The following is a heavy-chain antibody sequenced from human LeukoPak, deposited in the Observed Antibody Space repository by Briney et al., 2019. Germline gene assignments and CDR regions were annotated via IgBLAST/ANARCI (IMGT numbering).Heavy chain of an antibody. CDR3: ARGRSTVIWYFDL. J-gene: IGHJ2*01. Sequence: PSETLSLTCAVYGGSFSGYYWSWIRQPPGKGLEWIGEINHSGSTNYNPSLKSRVTISVDTSENQFSLKLSSVTAADAAVYYCARGRSTVIWYFDLWGRGTLVTVSS. CDR1: GGSFSGYY. D-gene: IGHD4-17*01. CDR2: INHSGST. V-gene: IGHV4-34*01.